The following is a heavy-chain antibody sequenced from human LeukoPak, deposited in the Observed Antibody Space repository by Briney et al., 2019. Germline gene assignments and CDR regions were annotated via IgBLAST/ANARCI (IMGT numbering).Heavy chain of an antibody. D-gene: IGHD6-19*01. V-gene: IGHV1-18*01. CDR1: GYTFTSYG. CDR2: ISAYNGNI. Sequence: ASVKVSCKASGYTFTSYGISWVRQAPGQGLEWMGWISAYNGNINYAQKLQGRVTMTTDTSTSTAYMELRSLRSDDTAVYYCARDLEGSSGWYFDYWGQGTLVTVSS. CDR3: ARDLEGSSGWYFDY. J-gene: IGHJ4*02.